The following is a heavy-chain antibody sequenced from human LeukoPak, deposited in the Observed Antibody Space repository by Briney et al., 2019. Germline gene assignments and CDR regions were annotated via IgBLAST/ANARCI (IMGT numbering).Heavy chain of an antibody. D-gene: IGHD5-18*01. V-gene: IGHV4-59*08. CDR2: IYYSGST. J-gene: IGHJ3*01. Sequence: PSETLSLTCTVSGGSISSYYWSWIRQPPGKGLEWIGYIYYSGSTNYNPSLKSRVTISVDTSKNHFYLKLSSVTAADTAVYYCARGLGGSYGAWYAFDFWGQGTMVTVSS. CDR1: GGSISSYY. CDR3: ARGLGGSYGAWYAFDF.